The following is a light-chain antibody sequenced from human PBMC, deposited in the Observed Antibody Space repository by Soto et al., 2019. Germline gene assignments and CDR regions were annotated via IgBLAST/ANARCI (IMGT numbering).Light chain of an antibody. Sequence: EIVMTQSPATLSVSPGEGATLSCRASQSISSKLAWYQQKPGQAPRLLIYAASTRATGVPARFSGSGSGTEFTLTFSSLQSEDLAVYYCQHYNDWRWTFGQGTKVEIK. V-gene: IGKV3-15*01. CDR3: QHYNDWRWT. J-gene: IGKJ1*01. CDR1: QSISSK. CDR2: AAS.